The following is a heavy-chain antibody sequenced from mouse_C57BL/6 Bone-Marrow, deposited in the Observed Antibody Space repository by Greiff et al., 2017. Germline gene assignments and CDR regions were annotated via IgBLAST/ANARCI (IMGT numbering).Heavy chain of an antibody. CDR1: GFTFSNYW. V-gene: IGHV6-3*01. Sequence: EVKLMESGGGLVQPGGSMKLSCVASGFTFSNYWMNWVRQSPEKGLEWVAQIRLKSDNYATHYAESVKGRFTISRDDSKSSVYLQMNNLRAEDTGIYYCTGLLQPDYWGQGTTLTVSS. D-gene: IGHD6-1*01. CDR2: IRLKSDNYAT. J-gene: IGHJ2*01. CDR3: TGLLQPDY.